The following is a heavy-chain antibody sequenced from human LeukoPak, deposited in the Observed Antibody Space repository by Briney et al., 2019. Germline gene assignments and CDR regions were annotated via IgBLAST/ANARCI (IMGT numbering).Heavy chain of an antibody. CDR2: IYYSGGT. CDR1: GGSISSYY. J-gene: IGHJ4*02. V-gene: IGHV4-59*12. D-gene: IGHD6-13*01. Sequence: SETLSLTCTVSGGSISSYYWSWIRQPPGKGLEWIGYIYYSGGTNYNPSLKSRVTISVDTSKNQFSLKLSSVTAADTAVYYCARDGGIAAAGTGVYFDYWGQGTLVTVSS. CDR3: ARDGGIAAAGTGVYFDY.